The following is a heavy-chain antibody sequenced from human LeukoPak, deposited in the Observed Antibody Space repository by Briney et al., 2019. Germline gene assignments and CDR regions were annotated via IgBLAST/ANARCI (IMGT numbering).Heavy chain of an antibody. D-gene: IGHD4/OR15-4a*01. CDR3: AKESGALGAPLYDY. J-gene: IGHJ4*02. V-gene: IGHV7-4-1*02. Sequence: EASVKVSCKASGYTFTDYAMNWVRQAPGQGLEWMGWINTNTGNPTYAQGFTGRFVFSLDTSVSTAYLQISSLKAEDTAVYYCAKESGALGAPLYDYWGRGILVTASS. CDR1: GYTFTDYA. CDR2: INTNTGNP.